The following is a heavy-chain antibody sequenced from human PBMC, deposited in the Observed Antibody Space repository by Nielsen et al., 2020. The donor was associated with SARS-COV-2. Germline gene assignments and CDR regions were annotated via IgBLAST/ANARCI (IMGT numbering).Heavy chain of an antibody. J-gene: IGHJ6*02. CDR3: ARLLGYCTNGVCFPGYYYYGMDV. V-gene: IGHV5-51*01. CDR2: IYPGDSDT. CDR1: GYNFASYW. D-gene: IGHD2-8*01. Sequence: KVSCKGSGYNFASYWIAWVRQSPGSALEWMGIIYPGDSDTRYSPSFQGQVTISADKSISTAYLQWSSLKASDTAMYYCARLLGYCTNGVCFPGYYYYGMDVWGQGTTVTVSS.